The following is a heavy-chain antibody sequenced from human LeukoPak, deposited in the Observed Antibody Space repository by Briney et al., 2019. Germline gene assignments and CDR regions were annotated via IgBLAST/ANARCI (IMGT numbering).Heavy chain of an antibody. D-gene: IGHD4-23*01. CDR3: ARGWGPYGGHYFDY. CDR2: INHSGST. V-gene: IGHV4-34*01. CDR1: GGSFSGYY. Sequence: PSETLSLTCAVHGGSFSGYYWSWIRQPPGKGLEWIGEINHSGSTNYNPSLKSRVTISVDTSKNQFSLKLSSVTAADTAAYYCARGWGPYGGHYFDYWGQGTLVTVSS. J-gene: IGHJ4*02.